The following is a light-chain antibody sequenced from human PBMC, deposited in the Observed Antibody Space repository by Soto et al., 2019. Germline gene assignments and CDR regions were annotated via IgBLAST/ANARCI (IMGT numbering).Light chain of an antibody. CDR3: QQRSNWLWT. Sequence: EIVLTQSPATLSLSPGERATLSCRASQSVSRYLAWYQQKPGQAPRLLIYAASNRATGIPARFSGSGSGTDFTLTISSLEPEDFAVYYCQQRSNWLWTFGQGTKVEIK. V-gene: IGKV3-11*01. J-gene: IGKJ1*01. CDR2: AAS. CDR1: QSVSRY.